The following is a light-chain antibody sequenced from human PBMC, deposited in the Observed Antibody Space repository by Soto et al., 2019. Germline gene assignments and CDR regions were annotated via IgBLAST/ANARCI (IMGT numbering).Light chain of an antibody. J-gene: IGLJ2*01. CDR2: DDS. V-gene: IGLV3-21*02. CDR3: QVWDPASDVV. Sequence: SYVLTQPPSLSVAPGQTARITCGGDNIGGRNAHWYQQKAGQAPILVVYDDSDRPSGIPERFSGSNSGNTATLSISRVEAGDEAAYYCQVWDPASDVVFGGGTKVTVL. CDR1: NIGGRN.